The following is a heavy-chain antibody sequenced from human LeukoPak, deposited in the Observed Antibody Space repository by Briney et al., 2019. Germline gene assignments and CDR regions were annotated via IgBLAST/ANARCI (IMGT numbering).Heavy chain of an antibody. D-gene: IGHD3-22*01. V-gene: IGHV1-2*02. CDR3: ARGPDDYDSSGYGDY. J-gene: IGHJ4*02. CDR1: GGTFSTYA. CDR2: INPNSGGT. Sequence: ASVKVSCKASGGTFSTYAISWVRQAPGQGLEWMGWINPNSGGTNYAQKFQGRVTTTRDTSISTAYMELSRLRSDDTAVYYCARGPDDYDSSGYGDYWGQGTLVTVSS.